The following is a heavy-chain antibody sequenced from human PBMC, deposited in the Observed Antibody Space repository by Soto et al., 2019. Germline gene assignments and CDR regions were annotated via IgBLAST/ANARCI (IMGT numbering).Heavy chain of an antibody. CDR1: GFTFNIYA. J-gene: IGHJ3*01. CDR3: ATGARYDDFDV. CDR2: IGSTGTTT. V-gene: IGHV3-23*01. Sequence: QLLGSGGGLVQPGGSLRLSCEASGFTFNIYAMTWVRQAPGKGLEWVSNIGSTGTTTYYADSVKGRFAISRDNSKSTLYLQMNSLRAEDTDVYYCATGARYDDFDVWGQGTMVNVSS. D-gene: IGHD3-9*01.